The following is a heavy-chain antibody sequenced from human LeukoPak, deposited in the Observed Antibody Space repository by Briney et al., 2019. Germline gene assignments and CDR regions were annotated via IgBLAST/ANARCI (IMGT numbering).Heavy chain of an antibody. V-gene: IGHV1-46*01. CDR2: INPSGGST. Sequence: ASVKVSCKASGYTFTSYYMHWVRQAPGQGLEWMGIINPSGGSTSYAQKFQGRVTMTRDMSTSTVYMELSSLRSEDTAVYYCARDLAYGSGSYGFDPWGQGTLVTVSS. CDR1: GYTFTSYY. J-gene: IGHJ5*02. D-gene: IGHD3-10*01. CDR3: ARDLAYGSGSYGFDP.